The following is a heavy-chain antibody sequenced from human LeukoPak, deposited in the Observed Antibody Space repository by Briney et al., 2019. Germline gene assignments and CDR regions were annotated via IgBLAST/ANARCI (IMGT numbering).Heavy chain of an antibody. Sequence: GGSLRLSCAASGFTFSSYGMHWVRQAPGKGLEWVSYISSSGSAIYYADSVKGRFTISRDNAKNSLYLQMNSLRAEDTAVYYCARATSFWSGYNYYMDVWGKGTTVTVSS. CDR3: ARATSFWSGYNYYMDV. J-gene: IGHJ6*03. D-gene: IGHD3-3*01. CDR1: GFTFSSYG. V-gene: IGHV3-48*04. CDR2: ISSSGSAI.